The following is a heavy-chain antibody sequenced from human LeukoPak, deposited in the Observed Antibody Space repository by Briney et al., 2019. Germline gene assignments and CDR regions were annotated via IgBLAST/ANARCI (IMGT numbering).Heavy chain of an antibody. CDR2: IRSDGGIS. J-gene: IGHJ4*02. CDR1: GFTFSRYFW. D-gene: IGHD4-23*01. Sequence: GSLRLSCAASGFTFSRYFWMHWVRQAPGKGLVWVSRIRSDGGISTYADSVKGRFTISRDNAKNTLYLQMNTLRAEDTAVYYCVRDLDLGGYSSFVSWGQGTLVTVSS. V-gene: IGHV3-74*01. CDR3: VRDLDLGGYSSFVS.